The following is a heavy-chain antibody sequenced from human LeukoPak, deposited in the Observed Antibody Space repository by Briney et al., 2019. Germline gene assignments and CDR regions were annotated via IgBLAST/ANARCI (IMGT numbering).Heavy chain of an antibody. D-gene: IGHD2-21*02. J-gene: IGHJ2*01. V-gene: IGHV1-18*01. CDR2: ISGYNGNT. CDR1: GYTSISYG. CDR3: ARGLGVVTAQSEQPKPRYFDL. Sequence: VAPRKISCTTSGYTSISYGIRCVRQTPGQGLEWIGWISGYNGNTNYAQNLQGRVTRATDTSTSTAYMELRSLRSDDTAVYYCARGLGVVTAQSEQPKPRYFDLWGRGTQVTVSS.